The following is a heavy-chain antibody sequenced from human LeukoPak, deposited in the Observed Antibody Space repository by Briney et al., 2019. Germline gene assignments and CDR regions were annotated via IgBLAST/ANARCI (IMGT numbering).Heavy chain of an antibody. V-gene: IGHV4-4*09. CDR3: ASLHSSSHNYYFDY. Sequence: SETLSLTCTVSGGSISSYYWSWIRQPPGKGLEWIGYIYTSGSTNYNPSLKSRVTISVDTSKNQFSLKLSSVTAADTAVYYCASLHSSSHNYYFDYWGQGTLVTVSS. J-gene: IGHJ4*02. CDR2: IYTSGST. CDR1: GGSISSYY. D-gene: IGHD6-6*01.